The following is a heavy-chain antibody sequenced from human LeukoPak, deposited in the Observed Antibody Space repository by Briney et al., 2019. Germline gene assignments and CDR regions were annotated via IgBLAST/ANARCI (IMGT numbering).Heavy chain of an antibody. Sequence: GGSLRLSCAASGFTFSSYWMSWVRQAPGKGLEWVANINQDGSEKYYVDSVKGRLTISRDNAKNSLYLQMNSLRAEDTAVYYCARPYYYESSGYLGYWGQGTLVTVSS. CDR3: ARPYYYESSGYLGY. D-gene: IGHD3-22*01. V-gene: IGHV3-7*04. CDR2: INQDGSEK. J-gene: IGHJ4*02. CDR1: GFTFSSYW.